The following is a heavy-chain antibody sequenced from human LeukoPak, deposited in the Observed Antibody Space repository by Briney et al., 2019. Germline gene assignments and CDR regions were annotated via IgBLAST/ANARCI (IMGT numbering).Heavy chain of an antibody. CDR1: GGSINSHY. Sequence: SETLSLTCSVSGGSINSHYWSWIRQPPGKRLEWIGYSFNTGNTNYNPSLASRVTMSVDTSRAQFFLRLSPVTAADTAIYYCASRPADTTWYGVFDYWSQGTLVTVSS. CDR3: ASRPADTTWYGVFDY. CDR2: SFNTGNT. D-gene: IGHD3-10*01. J-gene: IGHJ4*02. V-gene: IGHV4-59*11.